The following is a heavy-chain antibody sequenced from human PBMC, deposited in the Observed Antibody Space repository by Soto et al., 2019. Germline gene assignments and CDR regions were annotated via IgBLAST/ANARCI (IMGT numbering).Heavy chain of an antibody. D-gene: IGHD3-10*01. CDR3: ARNMDFDLDY. V-gene: IGHV1-18*01. Sequence: QGQLVQSGAEVQKPGASVKVCCKTSGYIFNNFGIRWVRQAPGLWLEWLGWIYSKAGTLNFAQKVQGRLTMTIDTPTSTAYMELRIQTFGGAAVYFRARNMDFDLDYWGQGSLVMVSS. J-gene: IGHJ4*02. CDR2: IYSKAGTL. CDR1: GYIFNNFG.